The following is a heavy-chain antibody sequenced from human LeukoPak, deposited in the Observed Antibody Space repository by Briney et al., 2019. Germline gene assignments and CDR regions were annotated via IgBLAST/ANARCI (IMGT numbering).Heavy chain of an antibody. J-gene: IGHJ4*02. CDR2: IIPIFGTA. V-gene: IGHV1-69*13. CDR3: ARPRSQWVHFDY. D-gene: IGHD2-8*01. CDR1: GGTFSSYA. Sequence: ASVKVSCKASGGTFSSYAISWVRQAPGQGLEWMGGIIPIFGTANYAQKFQGRVTITADESTCTAYMELSSLRSEDTAVYYCARPRSQWVHFDYWGQGTLVTVSS.